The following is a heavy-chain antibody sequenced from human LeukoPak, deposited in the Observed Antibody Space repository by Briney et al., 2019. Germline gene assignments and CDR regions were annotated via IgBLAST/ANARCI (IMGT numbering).Heavy chain of an antibody. CDR1: GFTFSSYD. V-gene: IGHV3-23*01. CDR2: ISGSGGST. D-gene: IGHD6-19*01. CDR3: AKEGGIAVAGTISDFDY. Sequence: PGGSLRLSCAASGFTFSSYDMSWVRQAPGKGLEWVSAISGSGGSTYYADSVKGRFTISRDNSENTLYLQMNSLRAEDTAVYYCAKEGGIAVAGTISDFDYWGQGTLVTVSS. J-gene: IGHJ4*02.